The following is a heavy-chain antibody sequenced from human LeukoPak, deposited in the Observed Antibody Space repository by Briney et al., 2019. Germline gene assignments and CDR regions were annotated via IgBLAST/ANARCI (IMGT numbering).Heavy chain of an antibody. CDR1: GDSISSYY. D-gene: IGHD3-10*01. J-gene: IGHJ6*03. Sequence: SETLSLTCTVSGDSISSYYWSWIRQPGGKGLEWIGRIYTSGSTNYNPSLKSRVTMSVDTSKNQFSLKLSSVTAADTAVYYCARDTGELLHRYYYYYYMDVWGKGTTVTISS. V-gene: IGHV4-4*07. CDR3: ARDTGELLHRYYYYYYMDV. CDR2: IYTSGST.